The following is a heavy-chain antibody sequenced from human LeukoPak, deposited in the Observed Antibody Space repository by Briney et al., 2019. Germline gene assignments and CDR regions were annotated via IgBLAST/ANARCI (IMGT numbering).Heavy chain of an antibody. J-gene: IGHJ4*02. Sequence: PSETLSLTCNVSGGSISSYYWSWIRQPPGKGLEWIGYIYYSGSTNYNPSLKSRVTISVDTSKNQFSLKLSSVTAADTAVYYCARDSGQQLLNYWGQGTLVTVSS. V-gene: IGHV4-59*01. CDR3: ARDSGQQLLNY. CDR1: GGSISSYY. CDR2: IYYSGST. D-gene: IGHD6-13*01.